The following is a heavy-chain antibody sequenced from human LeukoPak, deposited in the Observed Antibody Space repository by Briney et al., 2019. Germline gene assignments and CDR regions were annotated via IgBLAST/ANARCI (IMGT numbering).Heavy chain of an antibody. D-gene: IGHD5-18*01. V-gene: IGHV3-48*02. J-gene: IGHJ4*02. CDR3: ARAVSGYIYGYGY. Sequence: PGGSLRLSCVASGFTFSSYNINWVRQAPGKGLEWVSYISSSSSTIHYADSVKGRFTISRDNAKNSLYLQMNRLRDEDTAVYYCARAVSGYIYGYGYWGQGTLVTVSS. CDR2: ISSSSSTI. CDR1: GFTFSSYN.